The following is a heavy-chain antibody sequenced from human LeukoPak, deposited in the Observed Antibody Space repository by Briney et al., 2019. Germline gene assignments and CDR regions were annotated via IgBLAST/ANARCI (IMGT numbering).Heavy chain of an antibody. CDR3: ERDDILGAAPDY. J-gene: IGHJ4*02. V-gene: IGHV1-18*01. CDR2: ISAYNGNT. CDR1: GYTFTSYG. D-gene: IGHD1-26*01. Sequence: ASVKVSCKASGYTFTSYGVTWVRQAPGQGLEWMGWISAYNGNTNYAQKLQGRVTMTTDTSTSTAYMELGSLRSDDTAVYYCERDDILGAAPDYWGQGTRVTVSS.